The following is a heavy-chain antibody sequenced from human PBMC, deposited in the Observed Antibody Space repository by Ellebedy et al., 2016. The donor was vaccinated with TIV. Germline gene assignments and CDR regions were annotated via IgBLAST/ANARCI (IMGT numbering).Heavy chain of an antibody. Sequence: GSLRLXXTVSGGSISSYYWSWIRQPPGKGLEWIGYIYYSGSTNYNPSLKSRVTISVDTSKNQFSLKLSSVTAADTAVYYCARGLGSGYPYYYYYGMDVWGQGTTVTVSS. J-gene: IGHJ6*02. CDR2: IYYSGST. V-gene: IGHV4-59*01. CDR3: ARGLGSGYPYYYYYGMDV. D-gene: IGHD3-3*01. CDR1: GGSISSYY.